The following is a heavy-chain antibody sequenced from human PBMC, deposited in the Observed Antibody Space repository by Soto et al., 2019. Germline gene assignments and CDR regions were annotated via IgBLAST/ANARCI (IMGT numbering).Heavy chain of an antibody. CDR1: GGSITTGGRY. V-gene: IGHV4-31*02. Sequence: QVRLQEWGPGLVKPSQTLSLKCSVSGGSITTGGRYWSWIRQLPGKGLEWIGDIYYSGNNYYNASLNSRVTISVEAAKNQFSLKLSSVTAADTAVYYFAQALVFTGGDGFDIWGQGRLVTVSS. D-gene: IGHD1-1*01. CDR3: AQALVFTGGDGFDI. J-gene: IGHJ3*02. CDR2: IYYSGNN.